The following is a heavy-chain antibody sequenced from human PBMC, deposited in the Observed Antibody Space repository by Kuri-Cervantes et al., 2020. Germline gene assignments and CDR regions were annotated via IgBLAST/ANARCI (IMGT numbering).Heavy chain of an antibody. J-gene: IGHJ4*02. V-gene: IGHV1-46*01. Sequence: GGSLRLSCKASGYTFTSYYMHWVRQAPGQGLEWMGIINPSGGSTSYAQKFQGRVTMTRDTSTSTVYMELSSLRSEDTAVYYCARSGGIVVVPAAIRAAAAGTLDYWGQGTRVTVSS. CDR3: ARSGGIVVVPAAIRAAAAGTLDY. D-gene: IGHD2-2*02. CDR2: INPSGGST. CDR1: GYTFTSYY.